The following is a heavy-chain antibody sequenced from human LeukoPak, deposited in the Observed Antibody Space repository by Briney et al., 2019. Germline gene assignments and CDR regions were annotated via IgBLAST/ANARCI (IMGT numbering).Heavy chain of an antibody. J-gene: IGHJ3*02. CDR3: ARDRPTMKDAFDI. Sequence: ASETLSLTCTVSGGSISSYYWSWIRQPPGKGLEWIGYIYHRGSTNYNPSLKSRVTISVDTSKNQFSLELSSVTAADTAVYYCARDRPTMKDAFDIWGQGTMVTVSS. CDR2: IYHRGST. V-gene: IGHV4-59*01. D-gene: IGHD3-22*01. CDR1: GGSISSYY.